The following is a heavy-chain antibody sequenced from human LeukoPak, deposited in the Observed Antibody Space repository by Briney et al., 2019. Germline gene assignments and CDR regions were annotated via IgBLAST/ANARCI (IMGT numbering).Heavy chain of an antibody. V-gene: IGHV4-61*02. CDR1: GGSISSGSYY. D-gene: IGHD2-8*01. Sequence: SQTLSLTCTASGGSISSGSYYWNWMRQPAGKGLEWIGRHTSGSINYNPSLKSRVTISVDTSKNQLSLMLTSVTAADTAVYYCAGVKKFDYWGQGILVTASS. CDR3: AGVKKFDY. CDR2: HTSGSI. J-gene: IGHJ4*02.